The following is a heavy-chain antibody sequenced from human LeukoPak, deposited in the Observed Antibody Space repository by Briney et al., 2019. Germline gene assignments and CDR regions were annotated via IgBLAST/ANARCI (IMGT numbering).Heavy chain of an antibody. J-gene: IGHJ4*02. Sequence: ASVKVSCKASGYIFTSYDINWVRQATGQGLEWMGWMNPNSGGAGYAQKFQGRVTITRNTSISTAYMELSSLRSEGTAVYYCARGGWLRLRYFDYWGQGTLVTVSS. V-gene: IGHV1-8*03. CDR1: GYIFTSYD. CDR2: MNPNSGGA. D-gene: IGHD5-12*01. CDR3: ARGGWLRLRYFDY.